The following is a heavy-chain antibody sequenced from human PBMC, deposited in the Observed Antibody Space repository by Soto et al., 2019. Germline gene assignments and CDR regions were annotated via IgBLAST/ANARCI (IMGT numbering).Heavy chain of an antibody. CDR3: ARGAALGYCSSTSCYKGMDV. Sequence: ASVKVSCKASGYTFTSYYMHWVRQAPGQGLEWMGIINPSGGSTSYAQKFQGRVTMTRDTSTSTVYMELSSLRSEDTAVYYCARGAALGYCSSTSCYKGMDVWGQGTTATVSS. D-gene: IGHD2-2*02. J-gene: IGHJ6*02. CDR2: INPSGGST. V-gene: IGHV1-46*01. CDR1: GYTFTSYY.